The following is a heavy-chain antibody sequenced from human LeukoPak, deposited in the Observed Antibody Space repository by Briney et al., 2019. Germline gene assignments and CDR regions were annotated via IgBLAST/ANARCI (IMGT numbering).Heavy chain of an antibody. V-gene: IGHV3-30*03. Sequence: GRSLRLSCAASGSTFSSYGMHWVRQAPGKGLEWVAVISYDGSNKYYADSVKGRFTISRDNSKNTLYLQMNSLRAEDTAVYYCAREDGYNLLADYWGQGTLVTVSS. D-gene: IGHD5-24*01. CDR2: ISYDGSNK. J-gene: IGHJ4*02. CDR1: GSTFSSYG. CDR3: AREDGYNLLADY.